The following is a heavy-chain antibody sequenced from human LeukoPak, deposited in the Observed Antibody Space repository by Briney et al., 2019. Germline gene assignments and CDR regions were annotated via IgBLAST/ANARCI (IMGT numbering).Heavy chain of an antibody. V-gene: IGHV3-23*01. D-gene: IGHD1-26*01. J-gene: IGHJ4*02. CDR1: GFIGFTFNSYA. CDR2: ISGSSGTT. CDR3: ARAAGIVGATDFDY. Sequence: PGGSLRLSCAASGFIGFTFNSYAMSWVRQAPGKGLEWVSSISGSSGTTYYADSVKGRFTITRDNANNTVYLQMNSLRVEDTAVYYCARAAGIVGATDFDYWGQGTLVTVSS.